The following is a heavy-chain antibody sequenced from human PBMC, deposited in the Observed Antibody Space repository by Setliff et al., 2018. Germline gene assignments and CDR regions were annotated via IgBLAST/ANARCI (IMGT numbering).Heavy chain of an antibody. Sequence: SETLSLTCTVSGCSISSGSYYWSWIRPPAGKGLEWSWRIYTSGSTNYNPSLKSRLTISVYTSKNQFSLQLSSVPAADTAVYYCARGKSVTASNWFDPWGQGTLVTSP. CDR3: ARGKSVTASNWFDP. D-gene: IGHD5-18*01. V-gene: IGHV4-61*02. CDR2: IYTSGST. J-gene: IGHJ5*02. CDR1: GCSISSGSYY.